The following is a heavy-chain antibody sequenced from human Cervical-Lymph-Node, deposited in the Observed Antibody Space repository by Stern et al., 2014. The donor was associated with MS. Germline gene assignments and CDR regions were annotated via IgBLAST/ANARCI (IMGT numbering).Heavy chain of an antibody. CDR2: MSSSGYNI. CDR3: ARDYYDSSGYYFTHALDV. Sequence: VQLVESGGGLVKPGGSLTLSCAASGFTFSDYFMTWIRQAPGKGLEWVSYMSSSGYNIHYSDSVKGRFTISRDNAKNSLYLQMNSLRAEDTAVYYCARDYYDSSGYYFTHALDVWGQGTMVTVAA. CDR1: GFTFSDYF. V-gene: IGHV3-11*01. J-gene: IGHJ3*01. D-gene: IGHD3-22*01.